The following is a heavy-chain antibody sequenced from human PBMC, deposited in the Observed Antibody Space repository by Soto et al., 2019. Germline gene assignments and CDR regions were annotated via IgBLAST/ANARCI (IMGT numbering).Heavy chain of an antibody. V-gene: IGHV4-59*11. J-gene: IGHJ5*02. CDR1: GDPISSRY. D-gene: IGHD2-15*01. CDR2: IYYSGST. Sequence: SETLSLTCTVSGDPISSRYWSWIRQPPGKGLEWIGYIYYSGSTDYNPSLKSRVAMSLDTSKNQFSLKLNSVTAADTAVYYCARVAICFGGSCSSDRWFDPSGQGILVTVSS. CDR3: ARVAICFGGSCSSDRWFDP.